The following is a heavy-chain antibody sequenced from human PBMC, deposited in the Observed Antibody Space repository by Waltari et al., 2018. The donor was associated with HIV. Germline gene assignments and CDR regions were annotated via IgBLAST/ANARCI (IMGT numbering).Heavy chain of an antibody. D-gene: IGHD2-15*01. Sequence: EVHLVESGGGLVKPGGSLRLSCPTSGFTLSDFTMTWVRQAPGKGLEWVSSNSSSSIYIYYADSVKGRVTISRDNAKKSVYLQMNSLRAEDTAVYYWARSSFDVVPEVPAIDYWGQGTLVTVSS. CDR3: ARSSFDVVPEVPAIDY. J-gene: IGHJ4*02. CDR2: NSSSSIYI. CDR1: GFTLSDFT. V-gene: IGHV3-21*01.